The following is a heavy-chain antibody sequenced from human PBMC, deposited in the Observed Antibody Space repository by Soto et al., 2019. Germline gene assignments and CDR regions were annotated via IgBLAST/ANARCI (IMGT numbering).Heavy chain of an antibody. CDR1: GFTFSSCW. CDR2: INSDGSST. D-gene: IGHD2-15*01. J-gene: IGHJ6*03. CDR3: ARAPYCSGGSCYYYYYMDV. Sequence: GGSLRLSCAASGFTFSSCWMHWVRQAPGKGLVWVSRINSDGSSTSYADSVKGRFTISRDNAKNTLYLQMNSLRAEDTAVYYCARAPYCSGGSCYYYYYMDVWGKGTTVTVSS. V-gene: IGHV3-74*01.